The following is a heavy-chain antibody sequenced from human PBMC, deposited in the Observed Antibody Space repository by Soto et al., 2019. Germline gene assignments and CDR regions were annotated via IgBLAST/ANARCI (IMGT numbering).Heavy chain of an antibody. V-gene: IGHV5-51*01. J-gene: IGHJ4*02. CDR2: INPGDSES. CDR3: ARGVSAGVDY. Sequence: PGESLKISCQASGYSFGNYWIGWVRQMPGKGLEWMAIINPGDSESRYSPSFQGQVTMTRDTSINTAYMELTTLTSDDTAFYYCARGVSAGVDYWGQGTLVTVSS. CDR1: GYSFGNYW. D-gene: IGHD1-26*01.